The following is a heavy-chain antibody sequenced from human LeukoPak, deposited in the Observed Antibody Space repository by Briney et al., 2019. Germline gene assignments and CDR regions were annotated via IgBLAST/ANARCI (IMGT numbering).Heavy chain of an antibody. D-gene: IGHD2-2*01. CDR2: INPSGGST. Sequence: ASVKVSCKASGYTFTSYYMHWVRQAPGQGLEWMGIINPSGGSTSYAQKFQGRVTMTRDTSTSTVYMELSSLRSEDTAVYYCARGPLPIVVVPAAIHNWFDPWGQGTLVTVSS. CDR3: ARGPLPIVVVPAAIHNWFDP. J-gene: IGHJ5*02. V-gene: IGHV1-46*01. CDR1: GYTFTSYY.